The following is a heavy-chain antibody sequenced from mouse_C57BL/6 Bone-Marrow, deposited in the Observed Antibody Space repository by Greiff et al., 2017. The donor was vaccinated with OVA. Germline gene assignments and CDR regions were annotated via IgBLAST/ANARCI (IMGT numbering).Heavy chain of an antibody. J-gene: IGHJ3*01. Sequence: VQLQQSGPELAKPGASVKIPCKASGYTFTDYTMDWVKQSHGKSLEWIGDINSNNGGTIYNQKFKGKATLTVDKSSSTAYMELRSLTSEDTAVYYCARGGYYDYDGGAWFAYWGQGTLVTVSA. V-gene: IGHV1-18*01. CDR1: GYTFTDYT. D-gene: IGHD2-4*01. CDR3: ARGGYYDYDGGAWFAY. CDR2: INSNNGGT.